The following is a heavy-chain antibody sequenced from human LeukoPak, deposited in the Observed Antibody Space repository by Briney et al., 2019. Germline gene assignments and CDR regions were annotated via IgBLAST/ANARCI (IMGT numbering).Heavy chain of an antibody. CDR2: INHSGST. CDR1: GGSFSGYY. V-gene: IGHV4-34*01. J-gene: IGHJ4*02. Sequence: ASETLSLTCAVYGGSFSGYYWSWIRQPPGKGLEWIGEINHSGSTNYNPSLKSRVTISVDTSKNQFSLKLSSVTAADTAVYYCARRGYYGSGRWGQGTLVTVSS. D-gene: IGHD3-10*01. CDR3: ARRGYYGSGR.